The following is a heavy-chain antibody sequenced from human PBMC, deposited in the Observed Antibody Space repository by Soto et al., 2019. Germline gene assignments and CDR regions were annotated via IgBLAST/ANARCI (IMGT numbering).Heavy chain of an antibody. J-gene: IGHJ5*02. CDR1: GGSVSSGDYY. D-gene: IGHD3-3*01. Sequence: PSETLSLTCSVSGGSVSSGDYYWSWIRQPPGKGPEWIAYISYTGSTYYNPSLKSRLTTSLDGANNQISLYLSSVTDADTAVYYCARIGTTFGIVTNNWFDPWGQGILVTVSS. CDR2: ISYTGST. CDR3: ARIGTTFGIVTNNWFDP. V-gene: IGHV4-30-4*01.